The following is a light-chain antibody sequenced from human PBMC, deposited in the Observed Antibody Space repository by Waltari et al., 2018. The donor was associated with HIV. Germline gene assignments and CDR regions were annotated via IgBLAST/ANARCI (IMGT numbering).Light chain of an antibody. Sequence: EIVLTQSPATLSWSPGERATLSCRASQTISGFLVWYQQKPGQAPMLVMYDTSTRATGIPARFSGSGSGTDFTLTISSLEPEDFAVYYCQQRKNWPLTFGGGTKLEIK. CDR2: DTS. CDR3: QQRKNWPLT. V-gene: IGKV3-11*01. CDR1: QTISGF. J-gene: IGKJ4*01.